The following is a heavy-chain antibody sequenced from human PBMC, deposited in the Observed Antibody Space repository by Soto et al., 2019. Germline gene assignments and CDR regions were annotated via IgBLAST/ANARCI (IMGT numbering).Heavy chain of an antibody. J-gene: IGHJ6*02. CDR3: AKVWSIAVDYYYYGMDV. D-gene: IGHD6-6*01. V-gene: IGHV3-30*18. CDR1: GFTFSSYG. CDR2: ISYDGSNK. Sequence: GGSLRLSCAASGFTFSSYGMHWVRQAPGKGLEWVAVISYDGSNKYYADSVKGRFTISRDNSKNTLYLQMNSLRAEDTAVYYCAKVWSIAVDYYYYGMDVWGQGTTVT.